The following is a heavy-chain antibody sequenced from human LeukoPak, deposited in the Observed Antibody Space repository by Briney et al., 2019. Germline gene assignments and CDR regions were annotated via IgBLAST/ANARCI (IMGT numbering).Heavy chain of an antibody. Sequence: GGSLRLSCAASGFTFSTYAIHWVRQAPGKGLEWLAVISYDGSSKYYADSVRGRFTISRDNSKNTLYLQMNSLRAEDTAVYYCARANRPYYYCYGMDIWGQGTTVTVSS. J-gene: IGHJ6*02. CDR2: ISYDGSSK. V-gene: IGHV3-30-3*01. CDR3: ARANRPYYYCYGMDI. CDR1: GFTFSTYA.